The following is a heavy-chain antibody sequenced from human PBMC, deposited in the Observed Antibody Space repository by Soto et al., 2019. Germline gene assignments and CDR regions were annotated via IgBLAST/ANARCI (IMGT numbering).Heavy chain of an antibody. CDR2: IYYSGNI. J-gene: IGHJ3*02. Sequence: SATLSLTCTVYCSSIPSHNRYWGTARQPPGKGLERFGTIYYSGNIYNNPSLRSRVTISMDTSKNQFSLRLTSVTAADTAVYYCARHTDCGSGSSCLGSDNMDTDAFDIWGQGTMVT. V-gene: IGHV4-39*01. D-gene: IGHD3-10*01. CDR1: CSSIPSHNRY. CDR3: ARHTDCGSGSSCLGSDNMDTDAFDI.